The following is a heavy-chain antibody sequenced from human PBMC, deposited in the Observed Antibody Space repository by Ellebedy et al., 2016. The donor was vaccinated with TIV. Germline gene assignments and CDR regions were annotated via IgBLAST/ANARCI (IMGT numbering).Heavy chain of an antibody. D-gene: IGHD2-15*01. CDR2: ISWNSGTI. Sequence: GGSLRLSCAASGFSFADYAMHWVRQAPGKGLEWVSGISWNSGTIGYADSVKGRFTISRDNAKNSLYLQMNSLRAEDTALYYCARRYCSGGSCHFDYWGQGTLVTVSS. V-gene: IGHV3-9*01. CDR1: GFSFADYA. J-gene: IGHJ4*02. CDR3: ARRYCSGGSCHFDY.